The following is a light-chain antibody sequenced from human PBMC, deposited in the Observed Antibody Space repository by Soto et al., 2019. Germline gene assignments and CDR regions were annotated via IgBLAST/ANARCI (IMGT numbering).Light chain of an antibody. CDR2: DAS. CDR3: QPYDNLPRT. V-gene: IGKV1-33*01. Sequence: DIQMTQSPSSLSASVGDRVTITCQASQDISNYLNWYQQKPGKAPKLLIYDASNLETGVQSRFSGSGSGTDFTFTISSLQPEDIATYYCQPYDNLPRTFGPGTKVDIK. CDR1: QDISNY. J-gene: IGKJ3*01.